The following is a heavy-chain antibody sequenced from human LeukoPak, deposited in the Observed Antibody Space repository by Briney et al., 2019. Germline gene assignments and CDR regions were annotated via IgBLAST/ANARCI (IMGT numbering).Heavy chain of an antibody. CDR3: ARGGYDFWSGYYYAFDI. D-gene: IGHD3-3*01. Sequence: SETLSLTCTVSGGSISSYYWSWIRQTPGKGLEWIGYIYYSGSTNYNPSLKSRVTISVDTSKNQFSLKLSSVTAADTAVYYCARGGYDFWSGYYYAFDIWGQGTMVTVSS. V-gene: IGHV4-59*01. J-gene: IGHJ3*02. CDR1: GGSISSYY. CDR2: IYYSGST.